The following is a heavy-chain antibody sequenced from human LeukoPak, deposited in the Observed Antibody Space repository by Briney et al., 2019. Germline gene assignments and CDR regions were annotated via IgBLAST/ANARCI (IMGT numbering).Heavy chain of an antibody. V-gene: IGHV5-10-1*01. CDR1: GCGFTSYW. D-gene: IGHD6-13*01. J-gene: IGHJ5*02. CDR2: IDPSDSYT. CDR3: ARQEWQLVLLSHP. Sequence: GEALRISCQGSGCGFTSYWISWVRPMPGKGLEWMGRIDPSDSYTNYSPSFQGHVTISADKSISTAYLQWSSLKASDTAMYYCARQEWQLVLLSHPWGQGTLVTVSS.